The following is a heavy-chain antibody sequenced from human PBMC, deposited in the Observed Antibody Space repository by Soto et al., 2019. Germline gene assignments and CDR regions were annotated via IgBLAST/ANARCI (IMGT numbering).Heavy chain of an antibody. D-gene: IGHD1-1*01. Sequence: ASVKVSCKASGYTFTSYAMHWVRQAPGQRLEWMGWINAGNGNTKYSQKFQGRVTITRDTSASTAYMELSSLRSEDTAVYYCARAQLERDFYYYYMDVWGKGTTVTVSS. V-gene: IGHV1-3*01. CDR1: GYTFTSYA. CDR3: ARAQLERDFYYYYMDV. J-gene: IGHJ6*03. CDR2: INAGNGNT.